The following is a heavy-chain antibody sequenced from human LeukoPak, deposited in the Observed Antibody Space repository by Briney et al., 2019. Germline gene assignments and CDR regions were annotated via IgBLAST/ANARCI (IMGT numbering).Heavy chain of an antibody. CDR1: GFTFSNYW. J-gene: IGHJ4*02. Sequence: GGSLRLSCAASGFTFSNYWVHWVRHAPGKGLVWVSRINRDGSTTNYADCVKGRFTVSRDNAKNTLNLQMNSLRAEDTAVYYCARDRKSGESSEIDFWGQGTLVTVSS. CDR3: ARDRKSGESSEIDF. CDR2: INRDGSTT. V-gene: IGHV3-74*01. D-gene: IGHD3-10*01.